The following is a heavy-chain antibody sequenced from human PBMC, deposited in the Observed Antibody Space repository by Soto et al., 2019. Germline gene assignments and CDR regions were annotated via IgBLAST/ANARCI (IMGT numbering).Heavy chain of an antibody. CDR3: ARIERIGYCSSTSCYEANDAFDI. J-gene: IGHJ3*02. D-gene: IGHD2-2*01. Sequence: QVTLKESGPVLVKPTETLTLTCTISGFSLSNARMGVSWIRQPPGKALEWLAHIFSNDEKSYSTSLKSRLTISKDTSKSQVVLTMTNMDPVDTATYYCARIERIGYCSSTSCYEANDAFDIWGQGTMVTVSS. CDR2: IFSNDEK. V-gene: IGHV2-26*03. CDR1: GFSLSNARMG.